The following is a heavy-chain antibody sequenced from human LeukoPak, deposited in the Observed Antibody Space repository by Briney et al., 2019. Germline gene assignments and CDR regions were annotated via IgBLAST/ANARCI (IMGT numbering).Heavy chain of an antibody. J-gene: IGHJ4*02. Sequence: SETLSLTCVVYGGSFSGYYWSWIRQPPGKGLEWIGEINHSGSTNYNPSLKSRVTISVDTSKNQFSLKLSSVTAADTAVYYCARAPRIAVAGYLFDYWGQGTLVTVSS. D-gene: IGHD6-19*01. CDR3: ARAPRIAVAGYLFDY. CDR1: GGSFSGYY. CDR2: INHSGST. V-gene: IGHV4-34*01.